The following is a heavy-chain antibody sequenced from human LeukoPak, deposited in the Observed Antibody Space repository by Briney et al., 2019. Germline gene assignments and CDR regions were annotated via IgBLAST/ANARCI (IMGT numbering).Heavy chain of an antibody. CDR1: GGSISSYY. J-gene: IGHJ4*02. V-gene: IGHV4-4*07. D-gene: IGHD3-3*01. CDR3: AREGWDFRSGYSKYYFDY. Sequence: SETLSLTCTVSGGSISSYYWSWIRQPAGKGLEWIGRIYTSGSTNYNPSLKSRVTMSVDTSKNQFSLKLSSVTAADTAVYYCAREGWDFRSGYSKYYFDYWGQGTLVTVSS. CDR2: IYTSGST.